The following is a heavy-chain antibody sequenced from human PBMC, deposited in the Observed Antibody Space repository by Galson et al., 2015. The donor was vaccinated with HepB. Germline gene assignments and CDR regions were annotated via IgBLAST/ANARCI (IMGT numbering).Heavy chain of an antibody. D-gene: IGHD2-8*01. CDR1: GGSISSSSYY. CDR2: IYYSGST. V-gene: IGHV4-39*01. CDR3: ARQWPDNGYPRYIDF. J-gene: IGHJ4*02. Sequence: ETLSLTCTVSGGSISSSSYYWGWIRQPPGKGLEWIGSIYYSGSTYYNPSLKSRVTISVDTSKNQFSLRLTSVTAADTAVYFCARQWPDNGYPRYIDFSGQGTLVTVSS.